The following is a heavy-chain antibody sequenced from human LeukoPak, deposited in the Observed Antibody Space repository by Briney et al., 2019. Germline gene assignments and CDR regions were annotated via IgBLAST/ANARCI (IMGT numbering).Heavy chain of an antibody. CDR3: ARLGDSSGYYRDRNWFDP. CDR2: ISSSSSYI. J-gene: IGHJ5*02. Sequence: GGSLRLSCAASGFTFSSYSMNWVRQAPGKGLEWVSSISSSSSYIYYADSVKGRFTISRDNAKNSLYLQMNSLRAEDTAVYYCARLGDSSGYYRDRNWFDPWGQGTLVTVSS. V-gene: IGHV3-21*01. D-gene: IGHD3-22*01. CDR1: GFTFSSYS.